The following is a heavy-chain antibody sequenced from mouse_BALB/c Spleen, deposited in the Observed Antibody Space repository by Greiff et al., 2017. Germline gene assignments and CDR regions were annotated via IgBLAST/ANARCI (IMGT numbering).Heavy chain of an antibody. D-gene: IGHD2-14*01. J-gene: IGHJ3*01. V-gene: IGHV3-2*02. CDR1: GYSITSDYA. Sequence: EVQLQQSGPGLVKPSQSLSLTCTVTGYSITSDYAWNWIRQFPGNKLEWMVYISYSGSTSYNPSLKSRISITRDTSKNQFFLQLNSVTTEDTATYYCARYDRYAWFAYWGQGTLVTVSA. CDR3: ARYDRYAWFAY. CDR2: ISYSGST.